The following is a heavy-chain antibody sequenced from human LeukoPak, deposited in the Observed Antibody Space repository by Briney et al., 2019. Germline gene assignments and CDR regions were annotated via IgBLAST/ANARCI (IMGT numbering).Heavy chain of an antibody. Sequence: SETLSLTCTVSGGSISSYYWSWIRQPPGKGLEWIGYIYYSGSTNYNPSPKSRVTISVDTSKNQFSLKLNSVTAADTAVYYCARSRGRAYYFDYWGQGTLVTVSS. J-gene: IGHJ4*02. CDR2: IYYSGST. CDR3: ARSRGRAYYFDY. V-gene: IGHV4-59*01. CDR1: GGSISSYY.